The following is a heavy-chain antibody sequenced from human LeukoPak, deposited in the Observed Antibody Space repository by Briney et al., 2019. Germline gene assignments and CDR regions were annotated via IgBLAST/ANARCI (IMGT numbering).Heavy chain of an antibody. J-gene: IGHJ3*02. CDR1: GFTFSSYG. D-gene: IGHD6-19*01. CDR3: AAPQTSTSGWIRDAFDI. Sequence: TGRSLRLSCAASGFTFSSYGMHWVRQAPGKGLEWVAFIRYDGSNKYYADSVKGRFTISRDNSKNTLYLQMNSLRTEDTAVYYCAAPQTSTSGWIRDAFDIWGQGTMVTVSS. CDR2: IRYDGSNK. V-gene: IGHV3-30*02.